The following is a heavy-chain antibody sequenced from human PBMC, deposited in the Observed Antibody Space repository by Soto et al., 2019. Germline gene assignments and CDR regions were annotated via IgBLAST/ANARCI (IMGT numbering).Heavy chain of an antibody. J-gene: IGHJ4*02. V-gene: IGHV3-73*01. CDR2: IRTKANSYAT. D-gene: IGHD1-26*01. CDR3: TGLVGAPTEDY. Sequence: GGSLRLSCTASGFTFSDSAMHWVRQASGKGLEWVGRIRTKANSYATAYAASVKGRFTISRDDSKNTAYLQMNSLKTEDTALYYCTGLVGAPTEDYWGQGTPVTVSS. CDR1: GFTFSDSA.